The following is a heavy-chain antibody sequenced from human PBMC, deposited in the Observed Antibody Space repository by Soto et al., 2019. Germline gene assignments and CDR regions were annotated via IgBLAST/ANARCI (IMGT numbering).Heavy chain of an antibody. CDR1: GFTFSSFA. Sequence: GGSLRLSCAASGFTFSSFAMSWVRQAPGKGLEWVSGISGSGGSTYYADSVKGRFTISRDNSKNTLYLQMNSSRAEDTAVYYCAKARHSSSWGLDSWGQGTLVTVSS. J-gene: IGHJ4*02. V-gene: IGHV3-23*01. CDR3: AKARHSSSWGLDS. CDR2: ISGSGGST. D-gene: IGHD6-6*01.